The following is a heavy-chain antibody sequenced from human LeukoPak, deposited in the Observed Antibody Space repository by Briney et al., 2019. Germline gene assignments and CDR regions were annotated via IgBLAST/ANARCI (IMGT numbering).Heavy chain of an antibody. D-gene: IGHD2-2*01. CDR1: GFTFSDYY. CDR3: ARGLDCSSTSCQLTYGMDV. J-gene: IGHJ6*02. CDR2: ISGSGSTI. V-gene: IGHV3-11*01. Sequence: KPGRSLRLSCAASGFTFSDYYMSWIRQAPGKGLEWVSYISGSGSTISYADSVKGRFTISRDNAKNSLYLQMNSLRAEDTAVYYCARGLDCSSTSCQLTYGMDVWGQGTTVTVSS.